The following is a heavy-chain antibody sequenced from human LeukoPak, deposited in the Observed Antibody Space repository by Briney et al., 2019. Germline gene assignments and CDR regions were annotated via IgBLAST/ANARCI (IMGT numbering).Heavy chain of an antibody. D-gene: IGHD3-10*01. Sequence: SETLSLTCTVSGGSISSYYWSWIRQPAGKGLEWIGRIYTSGSTNYNPSLKSRVTMSVDTSKNQFSLKLSSVTAADTAVYYCARAPPLYYYGSSYYYHYYMDVWGKGTTVTISS. CDR1: GGSISSYY. J-gene: IGHJ6*03. CDR2: IYTSGST. V-gene: IGHV4-4*07. CDR3: ARAPPLYYYGSSYYYHYYMDV.